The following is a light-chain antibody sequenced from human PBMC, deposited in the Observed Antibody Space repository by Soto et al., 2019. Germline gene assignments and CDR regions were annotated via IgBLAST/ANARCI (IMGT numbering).Light chain of an antibody. V-gene: IGLV2-14*03. J-gene: IGLJ1*01. CDR1: ISDVGSYNY. CDR2: DVS. CDR3: GSYTTSSNYV. Sequence: QSALTQPASVSGSPGQSITISCTGTISDVGSYNYVSWYQQYPGKAPKLMIYDVSTRPSGVSDRFSGSKSGNTASLTISGLRAEDEADYYCGSYTTSSNYVFGTGTKVPS.